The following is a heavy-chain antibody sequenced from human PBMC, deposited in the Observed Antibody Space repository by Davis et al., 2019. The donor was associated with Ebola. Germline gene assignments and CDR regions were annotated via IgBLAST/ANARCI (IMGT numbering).Heavy chain of an antibody. CDR1: GFTLSDYA. J-gene: IGHJ6*02. Sequence: GESLKISCAASGFTLSDYAMSWVRQAPGKGLEWVSVISGSGGSTYYADSVKGRFTISRDNSKNTLYLQMNSLRAEDTAVYYCAKGRSWYDGMDVWGQGTTVTVSS. CDR3: AKGRSWYDGMDV. CDR2: ISGSGGST. V-gene: IGHV3-23*01. D-gene: IGHD6-13*01.